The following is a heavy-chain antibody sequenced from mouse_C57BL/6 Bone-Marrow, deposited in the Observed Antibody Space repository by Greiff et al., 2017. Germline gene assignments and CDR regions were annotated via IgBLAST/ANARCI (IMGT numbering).Heavy chain of an antibody. V-gene: IGHV2-2*01. CDR1: GFSLTSYG. Sequence: VHLVESGPGLVQPSQSLSITCTVSGFSLTSYGVHWVRQSPGKGLEWLGVIWSGGSTDYNAAFISRLSISKDNSKSQVFFKMNSLQADDTAIYYCGRNYGLYYAMDYWGQGTSVTVSS. D-gene: IGHD1-1*01. J-gene: IGHJ4*01. CDR3: GRNYGLYYAMDY. CDR2: IWSGGST.